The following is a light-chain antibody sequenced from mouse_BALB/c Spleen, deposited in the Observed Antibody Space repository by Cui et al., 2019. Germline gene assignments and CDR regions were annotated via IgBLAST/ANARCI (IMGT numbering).Light chain of an antibody. CDR2: LVS. Sequence: VVMTHTPLTLSATIVQPASISCKSSQSLLDSDGKTYLNWLLQRPGQSPKRLIYLVSNLDSGVPDRFTGSGSGTAFTLKISRVEAEDLGVYYCLQDIHFPRTFGGGTKLEIK. V-gene: IGKV1-135*01. CDR1: QSLLDSDGKTY. J-gene: IGKJ1*01. CDR3: LQDIHFPRT.